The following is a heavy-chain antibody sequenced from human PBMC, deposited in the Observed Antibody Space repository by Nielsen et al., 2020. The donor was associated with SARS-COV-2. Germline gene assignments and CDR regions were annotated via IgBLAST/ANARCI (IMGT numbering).Heavy chain of an antibody. D-gene: IGHD6-6*01. V-gene: IGHV3-30*03. J-gene: IGHJ4*02. CDR3: ARGGGREQLAKLDY. CDR1: RFAFSDYG. CDR2: ISYDGSNK. Sequence: GESLKISCVASRFAFSDYGMHWVRQAPGKGLEWVAVISYDGSNKYYADSVKGRFTISRDNSKNTLYLQMNSLKAEDTAVYYCARGGGREQLAKLDYWGQGSLVTVSS.